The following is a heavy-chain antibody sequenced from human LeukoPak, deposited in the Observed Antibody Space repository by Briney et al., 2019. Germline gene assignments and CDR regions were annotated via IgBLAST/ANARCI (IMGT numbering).Heavy chain of an antibody. CDR2: IYYSGST. Sequence: SETLPLTCTVSGGSISNYYWSWIRQPPGKGLEWIGYIYYSGSTNYNPSLKSRVTISVDTSKNQFSLKLSSVTAADTAVYYCARTTGYGAADFDYWGQGTLVTVSS. CDR1: GGSISNYY. D-gene: IGHD4-17*01. J-gene: IGHJ4*02. V-gene: IGHV4-59*01. CDR3: ARTTGYGAADFDY.